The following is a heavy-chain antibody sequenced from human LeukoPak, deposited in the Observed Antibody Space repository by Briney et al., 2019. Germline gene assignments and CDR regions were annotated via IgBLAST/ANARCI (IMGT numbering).Heavy chain of an antibody. Sequence: GASVKVSCKASGYTFTSYAMHWVRQAPGQRLEWMGWINAGNGNTKYSQKFQGRVTMTRDTSTSTVYMELSSLRSEDTAVYCCAREIRSVAVTGTGCDYWGQGTLVSVSS. D-gene: IGHD6-19*01. CDR3: AREIRSVAVTGTGCDY. CDR2: INAGNGNT. CDR1: GYTFTSYA. J-gene: IGHJ4*02. V-gene: IGHV1-3*01.